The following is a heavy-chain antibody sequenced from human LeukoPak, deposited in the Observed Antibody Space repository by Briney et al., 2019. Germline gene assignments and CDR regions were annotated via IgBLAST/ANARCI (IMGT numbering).Heavy chain of an antibody. CDR2: ISSSSSYI. CDR3: ARDLTAADPYYFDY. CDR1: GFTFSSYS. Sequence: GGSLRLSCAASGFTFSSYSMNWVRQAPGKGLEWVSSISSSSSYIYYADSVKGRFTISRDNAKNSLYLQMNSLRAEDTAVYYCARDLTAADPYYFDYWGQGTLVTVSS. J-gene: IGHJ4*02. V-gene: IGHV3-21*01. D-gene: IGHD6-13*01.